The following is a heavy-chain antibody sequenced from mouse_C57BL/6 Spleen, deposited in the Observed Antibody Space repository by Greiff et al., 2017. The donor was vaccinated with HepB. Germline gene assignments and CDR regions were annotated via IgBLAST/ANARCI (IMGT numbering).Heavy chain of an antibody. J-gene: IGHJ1*03. V-gene: IGHV10-1*01. Sequence: EVKLVESGGGLVQPKGSLKLSCAASGFSFNTYAMNWVRQAPGKGLEWVARIRSKSNNYATYYADSVKDRFTISRDDSESMLYLQMNNLKTEDTAMYYCVRRAPLGHWYFDVWGTGTTVTVSS. CDR1: GFSFNTYA. CDR2: IRSKSNNYAT. D-gene: IGHD4-1*01. CDR3: VRRAPLGHWYFDV.